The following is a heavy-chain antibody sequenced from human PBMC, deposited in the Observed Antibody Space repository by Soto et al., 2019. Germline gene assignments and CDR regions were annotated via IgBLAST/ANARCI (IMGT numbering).Heavy chain of an antibody. D-gene: IGHD2-21*02. CDR2: VNPSGGHT. Sequence: QVQLMQSGAEVKKPGASVKVSCKASGDTFTDYYIHWVRQAPGQGLEWMGTVNPSGGHTTYAQHFLGRVTMTRDTSTSTLYMELTSLTSDDTDIYYCARGGHVVVVTAALDYLGQGTLVTVSS. V-gene: IGHV1-46*01. CDR1: GDTFTDYY. J-gene: IGHJ4*02. CDR3: ARGGHVVVVTAALDY.